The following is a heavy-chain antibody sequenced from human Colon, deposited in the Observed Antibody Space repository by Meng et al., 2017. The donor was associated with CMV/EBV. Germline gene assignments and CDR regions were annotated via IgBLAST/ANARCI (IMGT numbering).Heavy chain of an antibody. V-gene: IGHV4-4*07. CDR3: VRGGYSGTQTGGVQEY. D-gene: IGHD5-12*01. Sequence: QGQLQEPGPGLVKPSEPRSLTCPVSGGSISTYYWSWIRQPAGEGLEWLGRISTNRNTDYNPSLNSRATIWLDTSNNQFSLKLTSVTAADTAVYYCVRGGYSGTQTGGVQEYWGQGTLVTVSS. J-gene: IGHJ4*02. CDR1: GGSISTYY. CDR2: ISTNRNT.